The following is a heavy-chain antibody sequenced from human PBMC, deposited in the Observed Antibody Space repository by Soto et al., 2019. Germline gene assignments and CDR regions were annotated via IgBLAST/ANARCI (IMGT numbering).Heavy chain of an antibody. Sequence: GGSLRLSCAASGFTFSSYAVSLVRQAPGKGLEWVSTITGSGGSTYYADSVKGRFTISRDNSKNTLYLQMNSLRAEDTAVYYCAKGWTGMDVWGQGTTVTVSS. CDR1: GFTFSSYA. V-gene: IGHV3-23*01. CDR3: AKGWTGMDV. CDR2: ITGSGGST. J-gene: IGHJ6*02. D-gene: IGHD1-1*01.